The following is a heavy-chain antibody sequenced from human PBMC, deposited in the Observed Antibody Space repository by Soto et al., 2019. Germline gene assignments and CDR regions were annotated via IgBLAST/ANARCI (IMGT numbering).Heavy chain of an antibody. CDR1: GFTFNNFA. J-gene: IGHJ6*02. V-gene: IGHV3-30*14. CDR2: ISYDGTYK. Sequence: QVQLVESGGGVVQPGRSLGLSCAVSGFTFNNFAMHWVRQAPGKGLEWGAFISYDGTYKYYADSVRGRFTVYRDNSKSTLFLQMNSLKFEDTAVYVCANEVDVAFSSLQYGMDVWGQGTTVTVSS. D-gene: IGHD5-12*01. CDR3: ANEVDVAFSSLQYGMDV.